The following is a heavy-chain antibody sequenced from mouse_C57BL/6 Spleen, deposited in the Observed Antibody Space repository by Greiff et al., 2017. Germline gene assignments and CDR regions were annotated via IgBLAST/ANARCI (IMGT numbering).Heavy chain of an antibody. CDR1: GYTFTSYG. CDR3: ARGGDYYYGSSPYWYCDV. D-gene: IGHD1-1*01. J-gene: IGHJ1*03. Sequence: VQLQQSGAELARPGASVKLSCKASGYTFTSYGISWVKQRTGQGLEWIGEIYPRSGNTYYNEKFKGKATLTADKSSSTAYMELRSLTSEDSAVYFCARGGDYYYGSSPYWYCDVWGTGTTVTVSS. CDR2: IYPRSGNT. V-gene: IGHV1-81*01.